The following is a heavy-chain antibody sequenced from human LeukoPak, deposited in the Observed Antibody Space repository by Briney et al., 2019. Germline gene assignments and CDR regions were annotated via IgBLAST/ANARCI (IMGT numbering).Heavy chain of an antibody. CDR3: ARAQTMFWEFDGFDI. D-gene: IGHD3-10*02. CDR1: GFTFSSYA. Sequence: GGSLRLSCAASGFTFSSYAMNWVRQAPGEGLEWVATMTRSSTKYYADSVKGRFTISRDNAKNSVYLQMNSLRDEDTAVYSCARAQTMFWEFDGFDIWGRGTKVTVSS. V-gene: IGHV3-48*02. CDR2: MTRSSTK. J-gene: IGHJ3*02.